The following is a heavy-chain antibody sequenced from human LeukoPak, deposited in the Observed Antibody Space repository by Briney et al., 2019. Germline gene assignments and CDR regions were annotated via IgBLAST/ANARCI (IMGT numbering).Heavy chain of an antibody. V-gene: IGHV3-30*18. D-gene: IGHD5-18*01. CDR2: ISYDGSNK. J-gene: IGHJ4*02. CDR3: AKLSYGYDTGDY. Sequence: PGGSLRLSCAASGFTFSSYGMHWVRQAPGKGLEWVAVISYDGSNKYYADSVKGRFTISRDNSKNTLYLQMNSLRAEDTAVYYCAKLSYGYDTGDYWGQGTLVTVSS. CDR1: GFTFSSYG.